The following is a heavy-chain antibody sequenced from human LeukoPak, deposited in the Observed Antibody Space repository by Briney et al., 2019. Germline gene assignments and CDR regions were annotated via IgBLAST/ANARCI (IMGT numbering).Heavy chain of an antibody. CDR2: MNEDGDDK. D-gene: IGHD5/OR15-5a*01. Sequence: PTGGSLRLSWAASGFSLSDYWMSWVREAPGKGLEWVANMNEDGDDKNYVDSVKGRFTISKHNAENSLYLQMNSLRAEDTAVYYCARESTSERPGHWGQGTLVTVSS. CDR3: ARESTSERPGH. CDR1: GFSLSDYW. V-gene: IGHV3-7*01. J-gene: IGHJ4*02.